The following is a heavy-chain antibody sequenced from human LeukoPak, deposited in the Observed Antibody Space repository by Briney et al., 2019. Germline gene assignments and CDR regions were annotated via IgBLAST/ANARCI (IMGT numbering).Heavy chain of an antibody. D-gene: IGHD3-16*01. CDR1: GFTVSSNY. Sequence: GGSLRLSCAASGFTVSSNYMSWVRQAPGKGLEWVSVIYSGDRTSYADSVKGRFTISRDNSKNTLYLQMNSLRAEDTAVYYCAKDLGGKNWFDPWGQGTLVTVSS. CDR2: IYSGDRT. V-gene: IGHV3-53*05. J-gene: IGHJ5*02. CDR3: AKDLGGKNWFDP.